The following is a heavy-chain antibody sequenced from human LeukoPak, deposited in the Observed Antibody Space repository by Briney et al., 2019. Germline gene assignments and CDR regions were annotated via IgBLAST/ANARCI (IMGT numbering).Heavy chain of an antibody. J-gene: IGHJ4*02. CDR1: GGSISSYY. CDR3: ARGYYGSGSYYYFDY. V-gene: IGHV4-59*01. CDR2: MFYSGST. Sequence: SETLSLTCTVSGGSISSYYWSWIRQPPGKGLEWIGYMFYSGSTNYNPSLKSRVTISVDTSKNQFSLKLSSVTAADTAVYYCARGYYGSGSYYYFDYWGQGTLVTVSS. D-gene: IGHD3-10*01.